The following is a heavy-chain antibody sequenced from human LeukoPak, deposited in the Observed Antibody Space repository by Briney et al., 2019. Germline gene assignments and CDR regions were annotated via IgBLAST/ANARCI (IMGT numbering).Heavy chain of an antibody. CDR2: ISPSGGNT. Sequence: GGSLRLSCAASGFTFSSYAMSWVRQAPGKGLEWVSAISPSGGNTYYADSVKGRFTISRDNSENTLYLQMNSLRAEDTAIYYCAKPMDTSGSDYFDYWGQGILVTVSS. D-gene: IGHD6-19*01. CDR3: AKPMDTSGSDYFDY. V-gene: IGHV3-23*01. CDR1: GFTFSSYA. J-gene: IGHJ4*02.